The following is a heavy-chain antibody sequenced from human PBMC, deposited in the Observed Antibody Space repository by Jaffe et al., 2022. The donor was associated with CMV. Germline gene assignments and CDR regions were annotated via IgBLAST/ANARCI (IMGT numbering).Heavy chain of an antibody. D-gene: IGHD3-10*01. CDR3: AKDVISTVRGVTFGPYSYYGMDV. V-gene: IGHV3-23*01. CDR2: ITSSGGST. J-gene: IGHJ6*02. Sequence: EVQLLESGGRLVQPGESLTLSCAASGFTFSNYAMNWVRQAPGKGLEWVSGITSSGGSTNYADSVKGRFTMSRDDSTKTVFLHMSGLRVEDTARYYCAKDVISTVRGVTFGPYSYYGMDVWGQGTTVTVSS. CDR1: GFTFSNYA.